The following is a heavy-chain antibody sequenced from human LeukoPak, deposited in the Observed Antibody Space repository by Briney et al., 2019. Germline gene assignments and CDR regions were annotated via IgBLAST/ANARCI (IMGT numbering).Heavy chain of an antibody. CDR1: GYTFTGYH. D-gene: IGHD3-22*01. CDR2: INPNSGGT. CDR3: ARQGTTGITMIVVAMYYFDY. V-gene: IGHV1-2*02. Sequence: ASVKVSCKASGYTFTGYHMHWVRQAPGQGLEWMGWINPNSGGTNYAQKFQGRVTMTRDTSISTAYMELSRLRSDDTAVYYCARQGTTGITMIVVAMYYFDYWGQGTLVTVSS. J-gene: IGHJ4*02.